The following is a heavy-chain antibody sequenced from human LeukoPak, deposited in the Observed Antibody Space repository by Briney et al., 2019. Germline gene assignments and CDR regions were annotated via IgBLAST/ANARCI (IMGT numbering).Heavy chain of an antibody. J-gene: IGHJ4*02. D-gene: IGHD3-22*01. V-gene: IGHV4-39*01. Sequence: SETLSLTCTVSGGSITGSTYYWGWIRQPPGKGLEWIVSVIHSGTTYYNPSLRSRVTVSMDTSKKQFSLRLSSVTAADTAVYYCARHDYDSSGHRRDYYFDYWSQGSLVTVSS. CDR2: VIHSGTT. CDR3: ARHDYDSSGHRRDYYFDY. CDR1: GGSITGSTYY.